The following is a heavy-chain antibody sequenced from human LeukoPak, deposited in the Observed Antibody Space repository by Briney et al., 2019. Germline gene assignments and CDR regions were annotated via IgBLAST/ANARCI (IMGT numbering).Heavy chain of an antibody. Sequence: PGGSLRLSCLASGFTFSDYYMSWIRQAPGKGLEWVSYISSSGSTIYYADSVKGRFTISRDNAKNSLYLQMNSLRAEDTAVYYCARWHCSSTSCYYFDYWGQGTLVTVS. CDR1: GFTFSDYY. CDR3: ARWHCSSTSCYYFDY. J-gene: IGHJ4*02. D-gene: IGHD2-2*01. V-gene: IGHV3-11*01. CDR2: ISSSGSTI.